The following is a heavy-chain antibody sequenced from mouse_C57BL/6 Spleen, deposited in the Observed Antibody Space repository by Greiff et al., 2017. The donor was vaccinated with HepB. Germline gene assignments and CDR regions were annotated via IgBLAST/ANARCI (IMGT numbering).Heavy chain of an antibody. CDR2: IDPEDGDT. J-gene: IGHJ4*01. CDR3: TTRNYGSSYVDYAMDY. CDR1: GFNIKDYY. V-gene: IGHV14-1*01. Sequence: EVQLQESGAELVRPGASVKLSCTASGFNIKDYYMHWVKQRPEQGLEWIGRIDPEDGDTEYAPKFQGKATMTADTSSNTAYLQLSSLTSEDTAVYYCTTRNYGSSYVDYAMDYWGQGTSVTVSS. D-gene: IGHD1-1*01.